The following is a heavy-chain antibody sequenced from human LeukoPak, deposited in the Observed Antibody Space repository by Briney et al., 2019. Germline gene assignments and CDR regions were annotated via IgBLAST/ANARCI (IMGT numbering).Heavy chain of an antibody. CDR3: ARHYYYDSIQPDAFDI. J-gene: IGHJ3*02. CDR1: GGTFSSYA. Sequence: GASVKVSCKASGGTFSSYAISWVRQAPGQGLEWMGGIIPIFGTANYAQKFQGRVTITADESTSTAYMELSSLRSEDTAVYYCARHYYYDSIQPDAFDIWGQGTMVTVSS. V-gene: IGHV1-69*13. D-gene: IGHD3-22*01. CDR2: IIPIFGTA.